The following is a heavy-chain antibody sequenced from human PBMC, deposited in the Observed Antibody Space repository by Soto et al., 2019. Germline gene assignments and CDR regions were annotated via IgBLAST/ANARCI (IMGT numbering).Heavy chain of an antibody. Sequence: PGGSLRLSCAASGFTFSSYAMSWVRQAPGKGLEWVSAISGSGGSTYYADSVKGRFTISRDNSKNTLYLQMNSLRAEDTAVYYCAKDLSVVVVVAAISVGSGAFDIWGQGTLVTVSS. CDR2: ISGSGGST. D-gene: IGHD2-15*01. V-gene: IGHV3-23*01. CDR3: AKDLSVVVVVAAISVGSGAFDI. J-gene: IGHJ3*02. CDR1: GFTFSSYA.